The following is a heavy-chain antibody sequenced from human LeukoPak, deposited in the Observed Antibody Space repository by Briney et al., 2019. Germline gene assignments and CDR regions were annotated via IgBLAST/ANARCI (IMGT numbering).Heavy chain of an antibody. D-gene: IGHD4-11*01. V-gene: IGHV1-18*01. CDR1: GYTFTNYG. CDR2: ISAYNGYT. J-gene: IGHJ1*01. Sequence: ASVKVSCKASGYTFTNYGVSWVRQAPGQGLEWMGWISAYNGYTNYAQKFQFRVTMTTDTSTSTVYMELRSLTSDDTAVYYCARDKAVTTEVTQYFQHWGQGTLVTVSS. CDR3: ARDKAVTTEVTQYFQH.